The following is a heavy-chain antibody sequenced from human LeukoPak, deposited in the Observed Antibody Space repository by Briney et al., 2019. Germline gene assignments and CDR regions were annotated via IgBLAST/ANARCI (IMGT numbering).Heavy chain of an antibody. V-gene: IGHV3-53*01. D-gene: IGHD2-2*01. CDR2: IYSSGIT. Sequence: PGGSLRLSCAASGFTVSSNYMSWVRQAPGKGLEWVSVIYSSGITYYADSVKGRFTISRDNSKNTLYLQMNSLRAEDTAVYYCAKRYCSSTSCSFFDYWGQGTLVTVSS. CDR1: GFTVSSNY. CDR3: AKRYCSSTSCSFFDY. J-gene: IGHJ4*02.